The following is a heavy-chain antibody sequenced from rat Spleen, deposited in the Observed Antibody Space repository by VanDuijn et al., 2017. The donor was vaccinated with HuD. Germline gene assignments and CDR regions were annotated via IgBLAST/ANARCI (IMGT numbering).Heavy chain of an antibody. CDR3: ARHGLSSYPNWFAY. Sequence: EVQVVESGGGLVQPGRSMKLSCAASGFTFSNYYMAWVRQAPTKGLEWVASISTGGGNTYYRDSVKGRFTISRDNAKSTLYLQMDSLRSEDTATYYCARHGLSSYPNWFAYWGQGTLVTVSS. D-gene: IGHD1-8*01. CDR2: ISTGGGNT. J-gene: IGHJ3*01. V-gene: IGHV5-25*01. CDR1: GFTFSNYY.